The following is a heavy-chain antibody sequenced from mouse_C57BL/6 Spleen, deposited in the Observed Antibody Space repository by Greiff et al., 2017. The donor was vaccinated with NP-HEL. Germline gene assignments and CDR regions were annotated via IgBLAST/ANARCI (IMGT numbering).Heavy chain of an antibody. CDR2: IHPNSGST. Sequence: QVQLQQPGAELVKPGASVKLSCKASGYTFTSYWMHWVKQRPGQGLEWIGMIHPNSGSTNYNEKFKSKATLTVDKSSSTAYMQRSSLTSEDSAVYYCARNYGSDYFDYWGQGTTLTVSS. CDR1: GYTFTSYW. V-gene: IGHV1-64*01. J-gene: IGHJ2*01. D-gene: IGHD1-1*01. CDR3: ARNYGSDYFDY.